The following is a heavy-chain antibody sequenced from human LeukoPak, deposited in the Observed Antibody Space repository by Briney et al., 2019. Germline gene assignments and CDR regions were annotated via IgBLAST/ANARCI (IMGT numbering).Heavy chain of an antibody. J-gene: IGHJ4*02. D-gene: IGHD2-8*01. CDR3: AKDREDIVLMVSGSTGFDY. CDR1: GFTFSSYA. CDR2: ISGSGGST. Sequence: GGSLRLSCAASGFTFSSYAMSWVRQAPGKGLEWVSAISGSGGSTYYADSVKGRFTIFRDNSKNTLYLQMNSLRAEDTAVYYCAKDREDIVLMVSGSTGFDYWGQGTLVIVSS. V-gene: IGHV3-23*01.